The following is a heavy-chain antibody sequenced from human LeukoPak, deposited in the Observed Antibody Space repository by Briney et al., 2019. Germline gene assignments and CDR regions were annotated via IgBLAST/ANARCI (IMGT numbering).Heavy chain of an antibody. V-gene: IGHV1-2*06. Sequence: ASVKVSCKASGYTFTGYYMHWVRQAPGQGLEWMGRINPNSGGTNYAQKFQGRVTMTRDTSISTAYMELSRLRSDDTAVYYCARAPYYDFWSGQYYFDYWGQGTLVTVSS. J-gene: IGHJ4*02. CDR1: GYTFTGYY. CDR3: ARAPYYDFWSGQYYFDY. CDR2: INPNSGGT. D-gene: IGHD3-3*01.